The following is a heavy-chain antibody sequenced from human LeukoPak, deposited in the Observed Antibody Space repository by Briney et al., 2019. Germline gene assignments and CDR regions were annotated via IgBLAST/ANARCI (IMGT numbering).Heavy chain of an antibody. J-gene: IGHJ4*02. CDR2: ISGSGGST. CDR1: GFTFSSYA. D-gene: IGHD6-13*01. CDR3: ARDRSSSWYYFDFDY. V-gene: IGHV3-23*01. Sequence: EPGGSLRLSCAASGFTFSSYAMNWVRQAPGKGLEWVSGISGSGGSTYFADSVKGRFTISRDNSKNTLYLQMNSLRAEDTAVYYCARDRSSSWYYFDFDYWGQGTLVTVSS.